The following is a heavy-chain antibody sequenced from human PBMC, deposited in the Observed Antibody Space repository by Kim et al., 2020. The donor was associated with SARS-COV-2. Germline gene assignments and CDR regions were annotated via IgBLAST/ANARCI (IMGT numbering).Heavy chain of an antibody. CDR3: ARGNYYESRSLSDYYSGMDL. D-gene: IGHD3-22*01. CDR2: ISYDGRNK. V-gene: IGHV3-30-3*01. Sequence: GGSLRLSCAASGLRFGDSAMNWVRQPPGKGLEWVAVISYDGRNKDYADSVKGRFTISRDNSKRTLYLQMNSLRAEDTAVYYCARGNYYESRSLSDYYSGMDLWGPGNRVPV. CDR1: GLRFGDSA. J-gene: IGHJ6*02.